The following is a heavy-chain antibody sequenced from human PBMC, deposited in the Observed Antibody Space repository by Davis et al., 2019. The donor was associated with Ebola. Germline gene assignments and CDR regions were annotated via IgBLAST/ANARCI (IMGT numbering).Heavy chain of an antibody. Sequence: SETLSLTCTVSGASITSYYWSWIRQPPGKGLEWIGYLYYSGHTNYNPSLGSRVTLSRDTSKNQFSLRLSSVTAADTAIYYCANLYGDSFFDSWGQGTLATVSS. CDR2: LYYSGHT. CDR1: GASITSYY. J-gene: IGHJ4*02. V-gene: IGHV4-59*01. D-gene: IGHD4-17*01. CDR3: ANLYGDSFFDS.